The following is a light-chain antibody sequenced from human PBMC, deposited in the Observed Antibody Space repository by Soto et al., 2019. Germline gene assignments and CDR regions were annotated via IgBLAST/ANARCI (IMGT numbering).Light chain of an antibody. V-gene: IGKV3-20*01. CDR1: QSVSRSY. J-gene: IGKJ4*01. Sequence: ETELTKSPGTLSLSPGERATLSCRASQSVSRSYLAWYQQKPGQAPRLLIYGASSRASGIPDRFSGSGSGTDFTLTISRLEPEDFAVYYCQQYGNSPQTFGGGTKVEIK. CDR3: QQYGNSPQT. CDR2: GAS.